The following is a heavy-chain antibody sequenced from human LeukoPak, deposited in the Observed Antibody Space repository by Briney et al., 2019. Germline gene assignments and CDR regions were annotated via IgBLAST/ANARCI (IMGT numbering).Heavy chain of an antibody. CDR2: MYYTGNT. V-gene: IGHV4-31*03. Sequence: SQTLSLTCTVSGGSVSSVDSYWSWIRQHPGEGLECIANMYYTGNTYYNPALQSRVRMSIDTSKNQFSLELTSVTAADTAIYYCAGGQDRAKVAYWGRGTLVTVSS. D-gene: IGHD2-15*01. J-gene: IGHJ4*02. CDR1: GGSVSSVDSY. CDR3: AGGQDRAKVAY.